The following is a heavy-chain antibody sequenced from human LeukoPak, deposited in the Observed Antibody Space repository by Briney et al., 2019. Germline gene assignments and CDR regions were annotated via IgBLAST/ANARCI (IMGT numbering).Heavy chain of an antibody. Sequence: GESLKISCKASGYRFTSYWIGWVRQMPGKGLEWIGIIYPGDSDTRYSPSFQGQVTISADKSISAAYLQWSSLKASDTAMYYCARHGSGGAYCGGDCYSWYFDLWGRGTLVTVSS. J-gene: IGHJ2*01. CDR2: IYPGDSDT. CDR3: ARHGSGGAYCGGDCYSWYFDL. D-gene: IGHD2-21*02. V-gene: IGHV5-51*01. CDR1: GYRFTSYW.